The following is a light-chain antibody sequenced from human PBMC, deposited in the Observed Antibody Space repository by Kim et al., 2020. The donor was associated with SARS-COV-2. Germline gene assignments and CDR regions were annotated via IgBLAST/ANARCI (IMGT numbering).Light chain of an antibody. Sequence: SLVDRVTITCRASQSISNYLNWYQRKPGKAPELLIYGASSLQSGVPSRFSGSGSGTDFTLTISSLQPEDFATYYCQQSYSTPPITFGQGTRLEIK. CDR3: QQSYSTPPIT. CDR1: QSISNY. J-gene: IGKJ5*01. V-gene: IGKV1-39*01. CDR2: GAS.